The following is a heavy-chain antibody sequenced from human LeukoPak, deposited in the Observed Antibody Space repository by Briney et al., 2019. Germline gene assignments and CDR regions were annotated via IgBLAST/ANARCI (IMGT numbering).Heavy chain of an antibody. Sequence: GGSLRLSCAASGFTFSSYSMNWVRQAPGKGLEWVSAISGSGGSTYYADSVKGRFTISRDNSKNTLYLQMNSPRAEDTAVYYCAKAVYSYGYIFDYWGQGTLVTVSS. CDR1: GFTFSSYS. CDR2: ISGSGGST. J-gene: IGHJ4*02. V-gene: IGHV3-23*01. CDR3: AKAVYSYGYIFDY. D-gene: IGHD5-18*01.